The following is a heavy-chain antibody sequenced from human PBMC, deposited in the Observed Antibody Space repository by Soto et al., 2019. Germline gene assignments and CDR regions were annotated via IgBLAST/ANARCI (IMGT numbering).Heavy chain of an antibody. J-gene: IGHJ5*02. CDR3: TRSYNWNDNYFYP. V-gene: IGHV4-39*01. D-gene: IGHD1-20*01. Sequence: SETLSLTCTVSGASISVHSYYWTWIRQPPGKGLEWIGSSYYSGTTYFNPSLKSRATISVDTSKNQFPLRLTSVTAADTAIYYCTRSYNWNDNYFYPWGPGALLT. CDR1: GASISVHSYY. CDR2: SYYSGTT.